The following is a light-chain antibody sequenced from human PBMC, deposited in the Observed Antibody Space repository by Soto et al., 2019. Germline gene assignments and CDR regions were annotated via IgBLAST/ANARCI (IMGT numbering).Light chain of an antibody. CDR2: DAS. CDR1: QSVGYH. V-gene: IGKV3-11*01. CDR3: QQYGSSALT. J-gene: IGKJ4*01. Sequence: EIVLTQSPATLSLSPGERATLSCRASQSVGYHLAWYQQKPGQAPRLLIYDASNRATGIPARFSGSGSGTDFTLAISSLEPEDFAVYYCQQYGSSALTFGGGTKADIK.